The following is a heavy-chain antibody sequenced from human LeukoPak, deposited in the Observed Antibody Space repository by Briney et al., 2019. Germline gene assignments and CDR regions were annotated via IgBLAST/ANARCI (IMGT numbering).Heavy chain of an antibody. CDR3: AREATGYSASWGDY. Sequence: GGSLRLSCAASGFTFDDYAMHWVRQAPGKGLEWVSGISWNSGSIGYADSVKGRFTISRDNAQNSVYLQMNSLRVEDTAVYYCAREATGYSASWGDYWGQGTLVTVSS. J-gene: IGHJ4*02. CDR1: GFTFDDYA. D-gene: IGHD6-13*01. CDR2: ISWNSGSI. V-gene: IGHV3-9*01.